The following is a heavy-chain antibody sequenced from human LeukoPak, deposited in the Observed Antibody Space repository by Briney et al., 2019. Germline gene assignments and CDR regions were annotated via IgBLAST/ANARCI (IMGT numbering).Heavy chain of an antibody. Sequence: SETLSLTCTVSGGSISSSTYYWGWIRQPPGKGLEWIGEINHSGSTNYNPSLKSRVTISVDTSKNQFSLKLSSVTAADTAVYYCAGTRVGATVGFDYWGQGTLVTVSS. CDR1: GGSISSSTYY. CDR2: INHSGST. D-gene: IGHD1-26*01. CDR3: AGTRVGATVGFDY. V-gene: IGHV4-39*07. J-gene: IGHJ4*02.